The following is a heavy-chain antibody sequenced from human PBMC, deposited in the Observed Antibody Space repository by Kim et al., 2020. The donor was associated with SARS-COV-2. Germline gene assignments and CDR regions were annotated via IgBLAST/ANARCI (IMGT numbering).Heavy chain of an antibody. J-gene: IGHJ4*02. Sequence: SETLSLTCAVSGGSISSSNWWSWVRQPPGKGLEWIGEIYHSGSTNYNPSLKSRVTISVDKSKNQFSLKLSSVTAADTAVYYCARVQAPFFTMIVVDLRGGFDYWGQGTLVTVSS. D-gene: IGHD3-22*01. V-gene: IGHV4-4*02. CDR2: IYHSGST. CDR1: GGSISSSNW. CDR3: ARVQAPFFTMIVVDLRGGFDY.